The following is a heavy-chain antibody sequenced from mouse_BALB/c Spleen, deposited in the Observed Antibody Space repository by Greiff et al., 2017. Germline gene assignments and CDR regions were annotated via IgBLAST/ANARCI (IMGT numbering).Heavy chain of an antibody. D-gene: IGHD2-10*02. CDR3: ARGQYGNYEAMDY. CDR2: ISSGGST. CDR1: GFTFSSYA. J-gene: IGHJ4*01. V-gene: IGHV5-6-5*01. Sequence: EVKLMESGGGLVKPGGSLKLSCAASGFTFSSYAMSWVRQTPEKRLEWVASISSGGSTYYPDSVKGRFTISRDNARNILYLQMSSLRSEDTAMYYCARGQYGNYEAMDYWGQGTSVTVSS.